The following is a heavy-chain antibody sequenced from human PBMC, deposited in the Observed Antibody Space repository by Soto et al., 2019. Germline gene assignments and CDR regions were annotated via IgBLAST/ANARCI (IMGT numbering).Heavy chain of an antibody. Sequence: PGGSLRLSCAASGFTFSDYYMSWIRQAPGKGLEWVSYISSSSSYTNYADSVKGRFTISRDNAKSSLYLQMNSLRAEDTAVYYCARVVHYYGSGSYYGPYFDYWGQGTLVTVSS. CDR1: GFTFSDYY. D-gene: IGHD3-10*01. CDR3: ARVVHYYGSGSYYGPYFDY. CDR2: ISSSSSYT. V-gene: IGHV3-11*05. J-gene: IGHJ4*02.